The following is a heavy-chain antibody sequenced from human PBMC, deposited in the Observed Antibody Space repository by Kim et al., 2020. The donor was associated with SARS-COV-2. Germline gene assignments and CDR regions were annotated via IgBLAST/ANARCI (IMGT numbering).Heavy chain of an antibody. CDR3: ARDNMLPFSRYYHYAMDV. CDR1: EDSVSGGRYY. CDR2: ISYSGTT. J-gene: IGHJ6*03. Sequence: SETLSLTCSVSEDSVSGGRYYWTWIRQPPGKGLEWIGFISYSGTTNYNPSLRSRVTISMDTSKNQFSLNLNSVTAADTGVYFCARDNMLPFSRYYHYAMDVWSEGSTVTVSS. D-gene: IGHD3-10*01. V-gene: IGHV4-61*01.